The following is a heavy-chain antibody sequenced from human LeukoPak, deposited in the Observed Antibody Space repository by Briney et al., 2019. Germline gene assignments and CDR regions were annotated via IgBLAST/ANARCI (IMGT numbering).Heavy chain of an antibody. CDR1: GYTFSAYD. V-gene: IGHV1-8*01. J-gene: IGHJ4*02. CDR3: ARVSQTPAYYYTSGYYYHGY. D-gene: IGHD3-22*01. CDR2: MNPNSGNT. Sequence: ASVKVSCTASGYTFSAYDINWVRQATGQGLEWMGWMNPNSGNTGFAQKFQGRVTMTRDTSINTAYMELSNLRSEDTAVYYCARVSQTPAYYYTSGYYYHGYWGQGTRVTVSS.